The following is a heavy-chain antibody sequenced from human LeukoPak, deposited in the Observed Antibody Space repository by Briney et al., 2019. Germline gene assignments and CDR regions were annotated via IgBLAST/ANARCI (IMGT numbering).Heavy chain of an antibody. J-gene: IGHJ3*02. Sequence: GGSLRLSCAAYGFTVSSSYMSWVRQAPGKGLEWVSVIYSGGSTYYADSVKGRFTISRDNSKNPLYLQMNSLRAEDTAVYYCASGAMPDAFDIWGQGTMVTVSS. CDR1: GFTVSSSY. CDR2: IYSGGST. CDR3: ASGAMPDAFDI. D-gene: IGHD2-2*01. V-gene: IGHV3-53*01.